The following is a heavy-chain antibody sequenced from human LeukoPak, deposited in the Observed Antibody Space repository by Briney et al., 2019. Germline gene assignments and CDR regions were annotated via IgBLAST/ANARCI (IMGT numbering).Heavy chain of an antibody. CDR3: ARARSSGSHRVVNAFDV. D-gene: IGHD1-26*01. Sequence: GGSLRLSCAASGFTFSSYSMNWVRQAPGKGLEWVSSISITSDYIYYPDSMKGRSTISRDNAKNSLYLQMNSLRAEDTAVYYCARARSSGSHRVVNAFDVWGQGTMVTVSS. V-gene: IGHV3-21*01. J-gene: IGHJ3*01. CDR1: GFTFSSYS. CDR2: ISITSDYI.